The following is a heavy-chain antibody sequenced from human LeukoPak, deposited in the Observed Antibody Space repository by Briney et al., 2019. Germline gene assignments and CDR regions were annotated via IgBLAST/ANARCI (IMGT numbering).Heavy chain of an antibody. CDR3: AREDSYYYGSGSYKWGAFDI. V-gene: IGHV3-21*01. Sequence: PGGSLRLSCAASGFTFSSYSMNWVRQAPGKGLEWVSSISSSSSYIYYADSVKGRFTISRDNAKNSLYLQMNSLRAEDTAVYYCAREDSYYYGSGSYKWGAFDIWGQGTMVTVSS. CDR2: ISSSSSYI. CDR1: GFTFSSYS. D-gene: IGHD3-10*01. J-gene: IGHJ3*02.